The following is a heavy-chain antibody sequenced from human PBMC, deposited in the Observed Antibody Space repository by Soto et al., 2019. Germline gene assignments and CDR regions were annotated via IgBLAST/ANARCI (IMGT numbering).Heavy chain of an antibody. CDR1: GFTFSSYA. Sequence: EVQLLESGGGLVQPGGTLRLSCAASGFTFSSYAMSWVRQAPGKGLEWVSAISGSGGSTYYADSVKGRFTISRDNSKNTLYLLMNSLRAEDTGVYFCAKLYDRTRRGPAAIFSDRDAFDIWGQGTMVTVSS. D-gene: IGHD2-2*01. V-gene: IGHV3-23*01. J-gene: IGHJ3*02. CDR3: AKLYDRTRRGPAAIFSDRDAFDI. CDR2: ISGSGGST.